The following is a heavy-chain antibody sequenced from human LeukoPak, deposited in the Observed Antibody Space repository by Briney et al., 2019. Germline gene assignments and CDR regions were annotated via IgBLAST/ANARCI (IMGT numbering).Heavy chain of an antibody. J-gene: IGHJ4*02. CDR1: GFTFNSYG. D-gene: IGHD2-21*02. CDR3: ARAVVVSAADY. Sequence: GGSLRLSCAASGFTFNSYGIHWVRQAPGKGLEWVARINPDGSGATYADSVKGRFTISRDNAKNTLYLQMNSLRAEDTAVYYCARAVVVSAADYWGQGTLVTVSS. CDR2: INPDGSGA. V-gene: IGHV3-74*01.